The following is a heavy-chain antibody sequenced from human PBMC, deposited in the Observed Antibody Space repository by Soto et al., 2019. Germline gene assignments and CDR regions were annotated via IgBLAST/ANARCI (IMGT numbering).Heavy chain of an antibody. CDR1: GFTFSSYW. Sequence: EVQLVESGGGLVQFGGSLRLSCAVSGFTFSSYWMHWVRQVPGKGLVWLSRIKGDGTNTGYADSVKGRFTISRDNVKNTLYLQMNSLRAEDTAVYYCARGLTGYYGFDYWGQGTLVSVSS. CDR2: IKGDGTNT. V-gene: IGHV3-74*01. CDR3: ARGLTGYYGFDY. J-gene: IGHJ4*02. D-gene: IGHD3-10*01.